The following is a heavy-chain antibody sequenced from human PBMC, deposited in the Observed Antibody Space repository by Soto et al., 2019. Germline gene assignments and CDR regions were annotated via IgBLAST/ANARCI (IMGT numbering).Heavy chain of an antibody. J-gene: IGHJ3*02. CDR1: GFTFSNAW. CDR3: TTGPRGNQFYYDSRLRDI. D-gene: IGHD3-22*01. Sequence: GGSLRLSCAASGFTFSNAWMNWVRQAPGRGLEWVGRIKSKTDGGTTDYAAPVKGRFTISRDDSKNTLYLQMNSLKTEDTAVYYCTTGPRGNQFYYDSRLRDIWGQGTMVTVSS. CDR2: IKSKTDGGTT. V-gene: IGHV3-15*07.